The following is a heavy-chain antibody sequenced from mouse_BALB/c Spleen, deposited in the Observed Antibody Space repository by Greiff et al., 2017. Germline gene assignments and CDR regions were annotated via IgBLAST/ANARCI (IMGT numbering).Heavy chain of an antibody. CDR3: ARLTGTGECYFDY. V-gene: IGHV3-8*02. Sequence: VQLQQSGPSLVKPSQTLSLTCSVTGVSITSGYWNWVRKVPGNKLEYMGYISDSGSTYYNPSLKSRLSITRDTSKNQYYLQLNSVTTEDTATYYCARLTGTGECYFDYWGQGTTLTVSS. D-gene: IGHD4-1*01. CDR1: GVSITSGY. CDR2: ISDSGST. J-gene: IGHJ2*01.